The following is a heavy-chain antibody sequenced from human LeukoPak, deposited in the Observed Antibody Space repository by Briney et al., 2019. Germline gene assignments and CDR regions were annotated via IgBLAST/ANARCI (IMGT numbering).Heavy chain of an antibody. Sequence: ASVKVSCKASGYTFTGYYMHWVRQAPGQGLEWMGRINPNSGGTNYAQKFQGRVTMPRDTSISTAYMELSRLRSDDTAVYYCARGIVGATSYFDYWGQGTLVTVSS. CDR1: GYTFTGYY. CDR2: INPNSGGT. CDR3: ARGIVGATSYFDY. D-gene: IGHD1-26*01. J-gene: IGHJ4*02. V-gene: IGHV1-2*06.